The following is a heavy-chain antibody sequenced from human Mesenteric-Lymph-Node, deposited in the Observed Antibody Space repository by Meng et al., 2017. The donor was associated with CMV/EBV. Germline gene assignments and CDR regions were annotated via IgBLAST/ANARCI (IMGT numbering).Heavy chain of an antibody. CDR2: IRYDGSSQ. Sequence: GESLKISCAASGFTFSKYAMHWVRQAPGKGLEWVTFIRYDGSSQYYAGSVKGRFTISRDNSKNMLYLQMNSLRPEDTAVYYCAKDWLGYFDSGGYFDHWGQGTLVTVSS. D-gene: IGHD3-22*01. V-gene: IGHV3-30*02. CDR1: GFTFSKYA. J-gene: IGHJ4*02. CDR3: AKDWLGYFDSGGYFDH.